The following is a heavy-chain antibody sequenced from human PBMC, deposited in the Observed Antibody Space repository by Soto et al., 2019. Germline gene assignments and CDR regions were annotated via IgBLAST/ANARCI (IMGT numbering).Heavy chain of an antibody. CDR1: GFTFNNYG. J-gene: IGHJ6*02. CDR2: IWNDGSGY. D-gene: IGHD6-13*01. CDR3: ARRHISPPTRGAAAARGGMDV. V-gene: IGHV3-33*01. Sequence: QVQLVESGGGVVQPGGSLRLSCAASGFTFNNYGMHWVRQAPGKGLEWVAVIWNDGSGYYYANSVKGRFTISRDNSKNTLYLQMSSLRAEDTAVYFCARRHISPPTRGAAAARGGMDVWGHGTTVTVSS.